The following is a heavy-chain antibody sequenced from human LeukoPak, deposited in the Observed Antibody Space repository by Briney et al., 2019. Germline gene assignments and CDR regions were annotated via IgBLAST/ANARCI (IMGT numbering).Heavy chain of an antibody. CDR2: IKQDGSEK. CDR1: RFTFSSYA. Sequence: GGSLRLSCAASRFTFSSYAMSWVRQAPGKGLEWVANIKQDGSEKYYVDSVKGRFTISRDNAKNSLYLQMNSLRAEDTAVYYCARDLRDPYSYHITFDYWGQGTLVTVSS. CDR3: ARDLRDPYSYHITFDY. V-gene: IGHV3-7*01. J-gene: IGHJ4*02. D-gene: IGHD5-18*01.